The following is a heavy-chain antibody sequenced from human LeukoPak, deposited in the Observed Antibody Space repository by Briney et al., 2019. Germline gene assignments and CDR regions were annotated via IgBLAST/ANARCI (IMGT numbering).Heavy chain of an antibody. CDR1: GFTFSSYA. D-gene: IGHD3-22*01. V-gene: IGHV3-30*04. Sequence: GRSLRLSCAASGFTFSSYAMHWVRQAPGKGLEWVAGTSYDGGNKYYTDSVKGRFTISRDNSKNTLYLQVNSLRTEDTAVYYCAKERSYYDTSGRYYSNTDFQHWGQGTLVTVSS. J-gene: IGHJ1*01. CDR2: TSYDGGNK. CDR3: AKERSYYDTSGRYYSNTDFQH.